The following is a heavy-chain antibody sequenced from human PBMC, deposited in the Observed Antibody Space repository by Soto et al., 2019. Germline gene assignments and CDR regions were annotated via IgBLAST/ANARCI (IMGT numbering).Heavy chain of an antibody. Sequence: PGGSLRLSCVASGFTFSSYAMNWVRQAPGMGLEWVSAIGGSGGTTYNADSVKGRFIISRDNSKNTLYLQMNSLRADDTAVYYCAKTAEAVAGTVYGYWGQGTLVTVSS. J-gene: IGHJ4*01. CDR3: AKTAEAVAGTVYGY. D-gene: IGHD6-19*01. V-gene: IGHV3-23*01. CDR1: GFTFSSYA. CDR2: IGGSGGTT.